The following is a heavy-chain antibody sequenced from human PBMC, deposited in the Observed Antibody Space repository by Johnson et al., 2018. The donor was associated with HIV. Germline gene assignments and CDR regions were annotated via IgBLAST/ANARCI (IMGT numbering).Heavy chain of an antibody. Sequence: QVQLVESGGGVVQPGRSLRLSCAASGVTFSSYAMHWVRQAPGKGLEWVAVISYDGSNKYYADSVQGRFTISRDNSKNTPYLQMNSLRAEDTAVYYCARVKQQVVRVGSDAFDIWGQGTMVTVSS. CDR3: ARVKQQVVRVGSDAFDI. CDR2: ISYDGSNK. D-gene: IGHD6-13*01. J-gene: IGHJ3*02. CDR1: GVTFSSYA. V-gene: IGHV3-30*04.